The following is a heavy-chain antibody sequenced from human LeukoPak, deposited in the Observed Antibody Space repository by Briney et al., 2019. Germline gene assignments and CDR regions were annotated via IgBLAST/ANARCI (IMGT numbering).Heavy chain of an antibody. J-gene: IGHJ4*02. V-gene: IGHV5-51*01. CDR3: AKLAAGAISMDY. CDR2: IYPGDSDT. D-gene: IGHD6-13*01. CDR1: GNSYTNYW. Sequence: GESLKISCKGSGNSYTNYWIGWVRQMPGKGLEWMGMIYPGDSDTRYSPSFQGQVTISADKSISTAYLQWNSLKASDTAMYYCAKLAAGAISMDYWGQGTLVTVSS.